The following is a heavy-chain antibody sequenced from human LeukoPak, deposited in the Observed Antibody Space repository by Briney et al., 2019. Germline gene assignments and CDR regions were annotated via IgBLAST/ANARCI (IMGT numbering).Heavy chain of an antibody. CDR2: ISSSSSYI. Sequence: GGSLRLSCAASGFTFSSYSMNWVRQAPGKGLEWVSSISSSSSYIYYADSVKGRFTISRDNAKNSLYLQMNSLRAEDTAVYYCARDLTTYYDFWSGSPYNWFDPWGQGTLVTVSS. CDR3: ARDLTTYYDFWSGSPYNWFDP. J-gene: IGHJ5*02. CDR1: GFTFSSYS. V-gene: IGHV3-21*01. D-gene: IGHD3-3*01.